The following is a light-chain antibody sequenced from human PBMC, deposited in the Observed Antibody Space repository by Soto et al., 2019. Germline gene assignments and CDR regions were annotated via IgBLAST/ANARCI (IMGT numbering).Light chain of an antibody. CDR2: AAS. Sequence: EIVLTQSPGTLSLSPGERATLSCRASQSVSSAYLAWYQHKPGQPPTLLIYAASSRVTGIPDRFSGSGSGTDFTLNISRLEPQDFSVYYCQQYGSSSTWTFGQGTKVEIK. CDR3: QQYGSSSTWT. J-gene: IGKJ1*01. CDR1: QSVSSAY. V-gene: IGKV3-20*01.